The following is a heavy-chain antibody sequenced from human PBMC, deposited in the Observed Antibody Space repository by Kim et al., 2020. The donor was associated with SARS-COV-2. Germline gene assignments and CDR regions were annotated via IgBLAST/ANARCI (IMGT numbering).Heavy chain of an antibody. Sequence: GGSLRLSCAASGFTFSYYWMTWVRQAPGKGLEWVANITHDGSDKYYVDSVKGRFTISRDNARNSLYLQMNSLRAEDTAVYYCARLTGRSSTSTHYYIDYWGQGTLVTVSS. CDR2: ITHDGSDK. CDR1: GFTFSYYW. D-gene: IGHD2-2*01. V-gene: IGHV3-7*01. J-gene: IGHJ4*02. CDR3: ARLTGRSSTSTHYYIDY.